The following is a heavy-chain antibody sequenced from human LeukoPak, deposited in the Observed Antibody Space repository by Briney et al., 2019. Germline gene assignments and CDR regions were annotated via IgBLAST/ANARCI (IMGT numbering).Heavy chain of an antibody. CDR2: MYYSGGT. D-gene: IGHD4/OR15-4a*01. V-gene: IGHV4-59*12. Sequence: SETLSLTCTVSGGSINSYYWSWIRQPPGKGLEWIGHMYYSGGTNYNPSLKSRVTISVDTSKNQFSLKLSSVTAADTAVYYCARMYGGYFDYWGQGTLVTVSS. CDR1: GGSINSYY. J-gene: IGHJ4*02. CDR3: ARMYGGYFDY.